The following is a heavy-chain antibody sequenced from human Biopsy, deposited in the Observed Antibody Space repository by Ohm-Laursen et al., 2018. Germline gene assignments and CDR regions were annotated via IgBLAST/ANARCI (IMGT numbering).Heavy chain of an antibody. J-gene: IGHJ2*01. CDR1: GDSISSYY. V-gene: IGHV4-59*01. D-gene: IGHD3-22*01. CDR3: ARDRGYYSDRTVPGYFDL. Sequence: GTLSLTCTVSGDSISSYYWSWIRQPPGKGLEWIGYVYYTGSTDYNPSLQSRVTISVDTSKNYFSLRLRSVTPADTAIYYCARDRGYYSDRTVPGYFDLWGRGTLVTVSS. CDR2: VYYTGST.